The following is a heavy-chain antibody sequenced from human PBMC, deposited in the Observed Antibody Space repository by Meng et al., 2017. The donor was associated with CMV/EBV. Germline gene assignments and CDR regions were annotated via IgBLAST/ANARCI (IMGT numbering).Heavy chain of an antibody. D-gene: IGHD4-11*01. V-gene: IGHV3-21*04. J-gene: IGHJ5*02. CDR2: ISSSSSYI. Sequence: GESLKISCAASGFTFSSYSMNWVRQAPGKGLEWVSSISSSSSYIYYADSVKGRFTISRDNAKNSMYLQMNSLRAEDTAVYYCARDLSVPTTVIGRWFDPWGQGTLVTVSS. CDR1: GFTFSSYS. CDR3: ARDLSVPTTVIGRWFDP.